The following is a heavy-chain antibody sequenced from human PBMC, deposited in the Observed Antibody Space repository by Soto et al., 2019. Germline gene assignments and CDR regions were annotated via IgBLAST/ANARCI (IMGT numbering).Heavy chain of an antibody. CDR2: IYYSGST. D-gene: IGHD5-18*01. CDR3: ARTPYSYGQPLDY. Sequence: SETLSLTCTVSGGSISSYYWSWIRQPPGKGLEWIGYIYYSGSTNYNPSLKSRVTISVDTSKNQFSLKLSSVTAADTAVYYCARTPYSYGQPLDYWGQGTLVTVSS. CDR1: GGSISSYY. J-gene: IGHJ4*02. V-gene: IGHV4-59*01.